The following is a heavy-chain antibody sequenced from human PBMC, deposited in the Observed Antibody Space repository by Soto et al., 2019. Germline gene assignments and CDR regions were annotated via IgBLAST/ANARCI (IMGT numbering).Heavy chain of an antibody. Sequence: EVQLVESGGGLVQPGRSLRLSCAASGFTFDDYAMHWVRQAPGKGLEWVSGISWNSGSLGYADSVKGRFTISRDNAKNSLYLQMNSLRAEDTALYYCAKDRGYSSSWFFDYWGQGTLVTVSS. CDR3: AKDRGYSSSWFFDY. CDR1: GFTFDDYA. V-gene: IGHV3-9*01. J-gene: IGHJ4*02. D-gene: IGHD6-6*01. CDR2: ISWNSGSL.